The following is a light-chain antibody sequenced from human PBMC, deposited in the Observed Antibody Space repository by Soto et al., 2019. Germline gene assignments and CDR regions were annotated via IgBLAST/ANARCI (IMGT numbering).Light chain of an antibody. CDR2: WAS. V-gene: IGKV4-1*01. CDR3: QQYYCPPYT. Sequence: DIVMTQSPESLAVPLGERATINCKSSQSLLYSSNNKNYLAWYQQKAGQPPKLIIYWASTRESGVPDRFSGSWSATDFTLTISSLHAEDVAVYYCQQYYCPPYTFGQGTKLEIK. J-gene: IGKJ2*01. CDR1: QSLLYSSNNKNY.